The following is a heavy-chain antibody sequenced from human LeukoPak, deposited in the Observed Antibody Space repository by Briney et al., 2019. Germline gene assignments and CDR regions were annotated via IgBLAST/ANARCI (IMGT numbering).Heavy chain of an antibody. CDR2: INSDGSST. CDR1: GFTFSSYW. V-gene: IGHV3-74*01. D-gene: IGHD3-9*01. J-gene: IGHJ4*02. CDR3: VRSLTGTDDY. Sequence: GXSLRXXCAASGFTFSSYWMHWVRQAPGKGLVWVSRINSDGSSTSYADSVKGRFTISRDNAKNTVYLQMKSLRDEDTALYFCVRSLTGTDDYWGQGTLVTVSS.